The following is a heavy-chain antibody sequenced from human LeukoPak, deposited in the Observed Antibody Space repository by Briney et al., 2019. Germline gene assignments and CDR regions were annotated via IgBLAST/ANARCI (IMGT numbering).Heavy chain of an antibody. CDR1: GGSFSGYY. CDR2: INHSGST. D-gene: IGHD4-23*01. CDR3: ARGAGGRFDY. Sequence: SETLSLTCAVYGGSFSGYYWSWIRHPPGKGLEWIGEINHSGSTNYNPSLKSPVTISVDTSKSQFSLKLSSVTAADTAVYYCARGAGGRFDYWGQGTLVTVSS. J-gene: IGHJ4*02. V-gene: IGHV4-34*01.